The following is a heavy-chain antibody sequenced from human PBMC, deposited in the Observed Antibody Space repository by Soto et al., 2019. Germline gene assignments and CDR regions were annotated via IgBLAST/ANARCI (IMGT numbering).Heavy chain of an antibody. V-gene: IGHV1-2*04. CDR3: ARGTAERIFDF. CDR1: GYTFTAYF. D-gene: IGHD1-1*01. Sequence: ASVKVSCKTSGYTFTAYFMHWVRQAPGQGLEWMGWINPNSGGTKHAQKFQGWVTMTWDTSINTAYMEVSRLTSDDTAVYYCARGTAERIFDFWGQGTLVTVSS. CDR2: INPNSGGT. J-gene: IGHJ4*02.